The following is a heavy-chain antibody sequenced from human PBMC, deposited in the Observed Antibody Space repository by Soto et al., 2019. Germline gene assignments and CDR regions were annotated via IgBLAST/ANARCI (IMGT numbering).Heavy chain of an antibody. V-gene: IGHV1-2*02. CDR3: SRVDPGETSPFDH. D-gene: IGHD3-10*01. J-gene: IGHJ4*02. CDR2: INPNSGGT. Sequence: ASVKVSCKASGYTFTGYYMHWVRQAPGQGLEWMGWINPNSGGTNYAQKFQGRVTMTRDTSTSTVYMEVSSLRSEDTAVYYCSRVDPGETSPFDHWGQGTLVTV. CDR1: GYTFTGYY.